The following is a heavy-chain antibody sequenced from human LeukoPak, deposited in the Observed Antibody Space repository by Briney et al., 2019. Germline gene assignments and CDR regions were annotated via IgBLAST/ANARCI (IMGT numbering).Heavy chain of an antibody. CDR1: GFTVSSNY. V-gene: IGHV3-53*01. Sequence: GGSLILSCAASGFTVSSNYMSWVRQAPGKGLEWVSVIYSGGSTYYADSVKGRFTISRDNSKNTLYLQMNSLRAEDTAVYYCARERTYYFDYWGQGTLVTVSS. CDR2: IYSGGST. CDR3: ARERTYYFDY. J-gene: IGHJ4*02.